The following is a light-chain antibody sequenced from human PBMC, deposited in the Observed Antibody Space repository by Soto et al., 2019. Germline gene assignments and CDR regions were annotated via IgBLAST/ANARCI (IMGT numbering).Light chain of an antibody. J-gene: IGLJ1*01. Sequence: QSALTQPASVSGSPGQSITISCTGTSSDVGGYNSVSWYQQHPDKAPKLLIYDVSNRPSGVSNRFSSSKSGNTASLTISGLQAEDEADYYCSSYTSSSTFVFGTGTKLTVL. CDR1: SSDVGGYNS. CDR2: DVS. CDR3: SSYTSSSTFV. V-gene: IGLV2-14*01.